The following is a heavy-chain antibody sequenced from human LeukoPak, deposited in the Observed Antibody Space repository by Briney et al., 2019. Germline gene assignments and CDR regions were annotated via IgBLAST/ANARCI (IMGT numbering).Heavy chain of an antibody. D-gene: IGHD3-22*01. CDR3: ARGEYYDSSGYYPPGDY. V-gene: IGHV3-48*01. Sequence: GGSLRLSCAASGFTFSSYSMNWVRQAPGKGLEWVSYISSSSTIYYADSVKGRFTISRDNAKNSLYLQMNSLRAEDTAVYYCARGEYYDSSGYYPPGDYWGQGTLVTVSS. CDR1: GFTFSSYS. CDR2: ISSSSTI. J-gene: IGHJ4*02.